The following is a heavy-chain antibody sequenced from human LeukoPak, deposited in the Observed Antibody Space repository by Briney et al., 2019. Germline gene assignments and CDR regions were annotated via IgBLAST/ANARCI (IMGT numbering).Heavy chain of an antibody. CDR1: GFTFDDYA. D-gene: IGHD6-13*01. Sequence: GGALRLSCAASGFTFDDYAMHWGRQTPGEGLEWVSLISGDGGSTYYADSVKGRFTISRDDSKNSLYLQMNSLRTEDTALYYCAKDIAAAGYYFDYWGQGTLVTVSS. CDR3: AKDIAAAGYYFDY. V-gene: IGHV3-43*02. CDR2: ISGDGGST. J-gene: IGHJ4*02.